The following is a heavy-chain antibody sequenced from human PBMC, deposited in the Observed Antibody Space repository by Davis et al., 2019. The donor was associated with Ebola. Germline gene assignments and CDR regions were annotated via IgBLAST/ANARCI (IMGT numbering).Heavy chain of an antibody. CDR2: IRGSGGST. D-gene: IGHD6-6*01. CDR1: GFTFSSYA. V-gene: IGHV3-23*01. J-gene: IGHJ4*02. CDR3: AKDREQLVLYY. Sequence: PGGSLRLSCAASGFTFSSYAMSWVRQAPGKGLEWVSAIRGSGGSTYYADSVKGRFTISRDNSKNTLYLQMNSLRAEDTAVYHCAKDREQLVLYYWGQGTLVTVSS.